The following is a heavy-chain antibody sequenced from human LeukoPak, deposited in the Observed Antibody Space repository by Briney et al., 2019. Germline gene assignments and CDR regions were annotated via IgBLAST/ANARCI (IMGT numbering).Heavy chain of an antibody. CDR3: AAGPYYYGSGSPYPIGY. D-gene: IGHD3-10*01. V-gene: IGHV1-58*01. Sequence: GTSVKVSCKASGFTFTSSAVQWVRQARGQRLEWIGWIVVCSGNTNYAQKFQERVTITRDMSTSTAYMELSSLRSEDTAVYYCAAGPYYYGSGSPYPIGYWGQGTLVTVSS. J-gene: IGHJ4*02. CDR2: IVVCSGNT. CDR1: GFTFTSSA.